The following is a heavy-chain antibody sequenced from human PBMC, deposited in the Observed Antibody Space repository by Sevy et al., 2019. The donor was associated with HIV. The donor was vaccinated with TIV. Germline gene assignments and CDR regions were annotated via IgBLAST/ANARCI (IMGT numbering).Heavy chain of an antibody. J-gene: IGHJ4*02. CDR1: GFSFNTYT. V-gene: IGHV3-21*01. D-gene: IGHD4-17*01. CDR3: ARDLPPSATTVAHFDC. CDR2: ISSSGVYE. Sequence: GGSLRLSCAASGFSFNTYTFYWVRQAPGEGLEWISSISSSGVYEYYADSVRGRFTISRDNAKNLLYLQMNSLRAEDTAVYYCARDLPPSATTVAHFDCWGQGTLVTVSS.